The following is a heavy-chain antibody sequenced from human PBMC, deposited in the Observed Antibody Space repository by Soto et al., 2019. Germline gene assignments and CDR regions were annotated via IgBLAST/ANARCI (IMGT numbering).Heavy chain of an antibody. V-gene: IGHV3-30*03. CDR2: ISYDGNNK. Sequence: QVQLVESGGGAVQPGGSRRLSCAASELTFSNYAMHWVRQAPGKGLQWLAVISYDGNNKYYADSVEGRFTISRDNSKNTVYLQMNSLRLEDTAVYYCARGPSYSDSYFDHWGQGTLVTVSS. CDR1: ELTFSNYA. CDR3: ARGPSYSDSYFDH. J-gene: IGHJ4*02. D-gene: IGHD4-17*01.